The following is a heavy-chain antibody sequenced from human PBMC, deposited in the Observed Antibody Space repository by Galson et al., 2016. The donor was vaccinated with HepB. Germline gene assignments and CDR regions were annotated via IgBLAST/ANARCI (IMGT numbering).Heavy chain of an antibody. D-gene: IGHD2-2*01. CDR2: ISTSSSPI. Sequence: SLRLSCAASGITFNTYNMVWVRQAPGKGLEWVSYISTSSSPISYRDSVKGRFTISRDNTKNSLYLQLNSLRAEDTAVYYCARGRRVGHCSGTSCRNWFDPWGQGALVTVSS. J-gene: IGHJ5*02. CDR3: ARGRRVGHCSGTSCRNWFDP. CDR1: GITFNTYN. V-gene: IGHV3-21*01.